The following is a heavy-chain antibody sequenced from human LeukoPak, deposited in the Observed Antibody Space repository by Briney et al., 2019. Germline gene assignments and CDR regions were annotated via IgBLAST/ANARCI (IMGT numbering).Heavy chain of an antibody. CDR1: GYTFISYG. V-gene: IGHV1-18*01. D-gene: IGHD4-17*01. CDR3: ARDYGDPFDY. CDR2: ISSHNGYT. Sequence: ASVKVSCKASGYTFISYGISWVRQAPGQGLEWMGWISSHNGYTKYAQKFQGRVTMTRNTSISTAYMELSSLRSEDTAVHYCARDYGDPFDYWGQGTLVTVSS. J-gene: IGHJ4*02.